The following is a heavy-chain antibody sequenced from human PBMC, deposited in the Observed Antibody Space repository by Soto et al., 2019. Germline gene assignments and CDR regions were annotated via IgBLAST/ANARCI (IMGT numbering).Heavy chain of an antibody. D-gene: IGHD2-2*01. CDR1: GGSISSSNW. V-gene: IGHV4-4*02. CDR3: ARGRRYCSSTSRYYYYYGMDV. Sequence: QVQLQESGPGLVKPSGTLSLTCAVSGGSISSSNWWSWVRQPPGKGLEWIGEIYHSGSTNYNPSLKSRVTISVDKSKNQFSLKLSSVTAADTAVYYCARGRRYCSSTSRYYYYYGMDVWGQGTTVTVSS. CDR2: IYHSGST. J-gene: IGHJ6*02.